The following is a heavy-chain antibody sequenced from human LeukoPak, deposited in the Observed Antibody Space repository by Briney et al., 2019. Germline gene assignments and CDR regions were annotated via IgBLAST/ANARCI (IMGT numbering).Heavy chain of an antibody. Sequence: ASVKVSCKASGYTFTSYGISWVRQAPGQGLEWMGWISAYNGNTNYAQKLQGRVTMTTDTSTSTAYMELRSLRFDDTAVYYCARLYGDYRSALLPSPYFDYWGQGTLVTVSS. CDR3: ARLYGDYRSALLPSPYFDY. CDR1: GYTFTSYG. V-gene: IGHV1-18*01. D-gene: IGHD4-17*01. J-gene: IGHJ4*02. CDR2: ISAYNGNT.